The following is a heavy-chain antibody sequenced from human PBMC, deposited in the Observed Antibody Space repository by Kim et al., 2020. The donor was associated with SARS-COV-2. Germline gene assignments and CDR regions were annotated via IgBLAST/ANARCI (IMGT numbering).Heavy chain of an antibody. CDR2: IVVGSGNT. D-gene: IGHD6-13*01. CDR3: AADIAAAGTSDLYYYYMDV. V-gene: IGHV1-58*02. J-gene: IGHJ6*03. CDR1: GFTFTSSA. Sequence: SVKVSCKASGFTFTSSAMQWVRQARGQRLEWIGWIVVGSGNTNYAQKFQERVTITRDMSTSTAYMELSSLRSEDTAVYYCAADIAAAGTSDLYYYYMDVWGKGTTVTVSS.